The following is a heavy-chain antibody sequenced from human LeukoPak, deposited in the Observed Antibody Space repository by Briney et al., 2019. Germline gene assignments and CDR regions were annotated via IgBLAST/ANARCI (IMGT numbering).Heavy chain of an antibody. CDR2: INHSGST. V-gene: IGHV4-34*01. CDR1: GGSISSYY. CDR3: ARRITIFGVVNPTSPFDY. J-gene: IGHJ4*02. Sequence: SETLSLTCTVSGGSISSYYWSWIRQPPGKGLEWIGEINHSGSTNYNPSLKSRVTISVDTSKNQFSLKLSSVTAADTAVYYCARRITIFGVVNPTSPFDYWGQGTLVTVSS. D-gene: IGHD3-3*01.